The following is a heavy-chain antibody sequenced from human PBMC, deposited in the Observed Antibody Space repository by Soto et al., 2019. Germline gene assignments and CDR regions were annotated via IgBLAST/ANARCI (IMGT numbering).Heavy chain of an antibody. CDR3: ARVPDY. J-gene: IGHJ4*02. CDR1: GGSISNYY. Sequence: PSETLSLTCTVSGGSISNYYWSWIRQPPGNGLEWIGYIHSTGSTNYNPSLRSRVTMSIDRSKNQFSLKLSSVTAADTAVYYCARVPDYWGQGTLVTVSS. D-gene: IGHD2-2*01. V-gene: IGHV4-59*12. CDR2: IHSTGST.